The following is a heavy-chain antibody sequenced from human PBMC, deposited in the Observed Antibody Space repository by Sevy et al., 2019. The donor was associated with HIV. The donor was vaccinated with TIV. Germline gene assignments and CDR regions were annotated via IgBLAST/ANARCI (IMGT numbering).Heavy chain of an antibody. CDR2: IKEDGSEK. J-gene: IGHJ6*04. CDR1: GFMFSNYW. Sequence: GGSLRLSCAASGFMFSNYWMTWVRQAPGKGLEWVANIKEDGSEKYYVESEKGRFSISTDNATNSLHLQVNTLRPADTAVYYCARAVTPHRDYLKIMDVWGKGTTVTVSS. CDR3: ARAVTPHRDYLKIMDV. V-gene: IGHV3-7*01. D-gene: IGHD4-17*01.